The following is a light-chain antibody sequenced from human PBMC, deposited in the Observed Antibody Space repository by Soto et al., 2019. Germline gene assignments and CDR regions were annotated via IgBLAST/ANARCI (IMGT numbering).Light chain of an antibody. CDR3: SSYAGSSTYV. CDR2: EVS. Sequence: QSVLTQPPSASGSPGQSVTISCTGTSSGVGGYDYVSWHQQHPGKAPKLMIYEVSKRPSGVPDRFSGSKSGNTASLTVSGLQAEDEADYYCSSYAGSSTYVFGTGTKVTVL. J-gene: IGLJ1*01. CDR1: SSGVGGYDY. V-gene: IGLV2-8*01.